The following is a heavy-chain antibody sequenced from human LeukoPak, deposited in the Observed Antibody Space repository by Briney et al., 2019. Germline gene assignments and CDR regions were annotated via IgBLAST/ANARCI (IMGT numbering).Heavy chain of an antibody. CDR3: AKENGYCSGGSCYPYYYGMDV. D-gene: IGHD2-15*01. CDR2: ISGSGGST. J-gene: IGHJ6*02. Sequence: GGSLRLSCAASGFTFSSYAMSWVRQAPGKGLEWVSAISGSGGSTYYADSMKGRFTISRDNSKNTLYLQMNSLRAEDTAVYYCAKENGYCSGGSCYPYYYGMDVWGQGTTVTVSS. V-gene: IGHV3-23*01. CDR1: GFTFSSYA.